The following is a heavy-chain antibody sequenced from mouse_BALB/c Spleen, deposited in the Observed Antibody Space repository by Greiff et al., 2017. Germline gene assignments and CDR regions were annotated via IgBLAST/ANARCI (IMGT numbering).Heavy chain of an antibody. J-gene: IGHJ4*01. CDR3: ARHGYGNYYYAMDY. CDR1: GFTFSSYT. CDR2: ISNGGGST. Sequence: DVMLVESGGGLVQPGGSLKLSCAASGFTFSSYTMSWVRQTPEKRLEWVAYISNGGGSTYYPDTVKGRFTISRDNAKNTLYLQMSSLKSEDTAMYYCARHGYGNYYYAMDYWGQGTSVTVSS. D-gene: IGHD2-1*01. V-gene: IGHV5-12-2*01.